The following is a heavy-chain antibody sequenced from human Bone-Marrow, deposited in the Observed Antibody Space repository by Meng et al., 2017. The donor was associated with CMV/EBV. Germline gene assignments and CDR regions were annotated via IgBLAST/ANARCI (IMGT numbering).Heavy chain of an antibody. Sequence: GESLKISCAASGFTFSSYSMNWVRQAPGKGLEWVSYISSSSSTIYYADSVKGRFTISRDNAKNSPYLQMNSLRAEDTAVYYCASFSSWGQGTLVTVSS. CDR2: ISSSSSTI. D-gene: IGHD3-3*02. CDR3: ASFSS. J-gene: IGHJ4*02. V-gene: IGHV3-48*04. CDR1: GFTFSSYS.